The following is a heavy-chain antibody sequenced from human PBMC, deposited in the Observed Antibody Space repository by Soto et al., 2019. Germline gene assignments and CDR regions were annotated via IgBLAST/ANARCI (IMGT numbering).Heavy chain of an antibody. CDR1: GFTFSSYN. CDR3: AKTYYDFWSGYYPIDY. D-gene: IGHD3-3*01. CDR2: ISSGSSYI. Sequence: WGLLVIACASSGFTFSSYNMNWVRQAPGKGLEWVSSISSGSSYIFYADSVKGRFTISRDNAKNSLYLQMNSLRAEDTAVYYCAKTYYDFWSGYYPIDYWGQGTLVTVSS. J-gene: IGHJ4*02. V-gene: IGHV3-21*01.